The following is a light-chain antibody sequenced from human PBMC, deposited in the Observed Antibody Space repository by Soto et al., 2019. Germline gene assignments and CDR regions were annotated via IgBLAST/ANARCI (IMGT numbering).Light chain of an antibody. CDR2: AAS. Sequence: IQMTQSPSSLSASVLDIVTITCRASQGIRNDLGWYQQKPGKAPKLLIYAASSLQSGVPSRFSGSGSETDFTLTISSLQPEDFATYSCQQSYSTTWTFGQGTKVDNK. V-gene: IGKV1-39*01. CDR3: QQSYSTTWT. CDR1: QGIRND. J-gene: IGKJ1*01.